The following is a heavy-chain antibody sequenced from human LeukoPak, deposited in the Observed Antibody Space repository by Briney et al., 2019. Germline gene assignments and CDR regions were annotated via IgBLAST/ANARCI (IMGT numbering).Heavy chain of an antibody. D-gene: IGHD6-19*01. CDR2: ISTSGSAT. CDR1: GFTFSSYE. V-gene: IGHV3-48*03. CDR3: ARDWGSGWYFDY. Sequence: GGSLRLSCAASGFTFSSYEMNWVRQAPGKGLEWLSYISTSGSATYYADSVKGRFTISRDNAKNSLYLQMNSLRVEDTAVYYCARDWGSGWYFDYWGQGTLVTVSS. J-gene: IGHJ4*02.